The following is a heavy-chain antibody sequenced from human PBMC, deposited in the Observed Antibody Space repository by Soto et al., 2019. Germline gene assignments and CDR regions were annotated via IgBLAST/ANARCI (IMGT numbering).Heavy chain of an antibody. CDR2: INGGNGNT. Sequence: QVHLVQSGAEVKAPGASVRISCATSGNIFNDYEIHWLRQAPGQRLEWMGWINGGNGNTGSPQRFQSRVTMSRDTSARTSYVVLRSLSPEDTAVYYCATAISATTFDHWGQGTLVTVSP. CDR1: GNIFNDYE. V-gene: IGHV1-3*01. CDR3: ATAISATTFDH. J-gene: IGHJ4*02.